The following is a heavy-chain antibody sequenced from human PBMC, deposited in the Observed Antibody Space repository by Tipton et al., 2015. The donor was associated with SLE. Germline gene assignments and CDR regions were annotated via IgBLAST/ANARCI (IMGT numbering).Heavy chain of an antibody. J-gene: IGHJ4*02. Sequence: TLSLTCTVSGGSISSYYWSWIQQPPGKGLEWIGYIYYSGSTNYNPSLKSRVTISVDTSKNQFSLKLSSVTAADTAVYYCARSSSSTRSVPYFDYWGQGTLVTVSS. D-gene: IGHD2-2*01. V-gene: IGHV4-59*08. CDR1: GGSISSYY. CDR3: ARSSSSTRSVPYFDY. CDR2: IYYSGST.